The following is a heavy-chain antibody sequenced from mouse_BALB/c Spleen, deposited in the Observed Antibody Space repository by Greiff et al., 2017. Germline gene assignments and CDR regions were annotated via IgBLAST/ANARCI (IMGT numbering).Heavy chain of an antibody. D-gene: IGHD1-1*01. CDR1: GYTFTSYD. CDR3: ASHYYGLYYFDG. V-gene: IGHV1-85*01. CDR2: IFPGDGST. J-gene: IGHJ2*01. Sequence: QVQLQQSGAELVKPGASVKLSCKASGYTFTSYDINWVRQRPEQGLEWIGWIFPGDGSTKYNEKFKGKATLTTDKSSSTAYMQLSRLTSEDSAVYFCASHYYGLYYFDGWGEGTTLTVSS.